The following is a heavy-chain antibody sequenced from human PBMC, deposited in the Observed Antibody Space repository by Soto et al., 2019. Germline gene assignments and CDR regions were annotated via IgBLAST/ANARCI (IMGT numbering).Heavy chain of an antibody. D-gene: IGHD5-12*01. Sequence: EVQLVESGGGLVQPGGPLRLSCAASGFSFNTYIMNWVRQTPGKGLEWISFISSTSSTILYAESVKGRFTTSRDNGKNSLYLQMNNLRDEDTAIYYCARGYGGFDYWGQGALVSVSS. V-gene: IGHV3-48*02. CDR1: GFSFNTYI. CDR3: ARGYGGFDY. CDR2: ISSTSSTI. J-gene: IGHJ4*02.